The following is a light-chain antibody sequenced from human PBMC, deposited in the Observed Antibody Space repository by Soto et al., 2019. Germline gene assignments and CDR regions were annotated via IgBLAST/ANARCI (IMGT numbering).Light chain of an antibody. V-gene: IGKV3-11*01. CDR2: DAS. J-gene: IGKJ1*01. Sequence: EIVFTQSPATLSLSPEEKATLSCRASQSVRTYLAWYQQKPGQAPMLLIYDASNRPAGIPARFSCSGSGTDFILTICSVEREDFAVYYCQRRRNWPGKCGQGTKV. CDR1: QSVRTY. CDR3: QRRRNWPGK.